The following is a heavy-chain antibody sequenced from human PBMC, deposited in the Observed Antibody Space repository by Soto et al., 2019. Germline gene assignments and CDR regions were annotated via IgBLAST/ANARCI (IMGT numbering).Heavy chain of an antibody. CDR3: ARGPDVVVPAAIWGPSYFDY. CDR1: GGSFSGYY. D-gene: IGHD2-2*01. J-gene: IGHJ4*02. V-gene: IGHV4-34*01. CDR2: INHSGST. Sequence: QVQLQQWGAGLLKPSETLSLTCAVSGGSFSGYYWSWLRQPPGKGLEWIGEINHSGSTNYNPSLKSRVPISVDTSKNQFSLKLSSVTAADTAVYYCARGPDVVVPAAIWGPSYFDYWGQGTLVTVSS.